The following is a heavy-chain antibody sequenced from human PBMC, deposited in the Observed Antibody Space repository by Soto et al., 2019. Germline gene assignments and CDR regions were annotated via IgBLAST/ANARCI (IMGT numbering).Heavy chain of an antibody. CDR1: GFTFSSYA. Sequence: GGSLRLSCAASGFTFSSYAMSWVRQAPGKGLEWVSAISGSGGSTYYADSVKGRFTISRDNSKNTLYLQMNSLRAEDTAVYYCAKDGIWVTPYYYDSSGYYWGQGTLVTVSS. CDR3: AKDGIWVTPYYYDSSGYY. CDR2: ISGSGGST. D-gene: IGHD3-22*01. J-gene: IGHJ4*02. V-gene: IGHV3-23*01.